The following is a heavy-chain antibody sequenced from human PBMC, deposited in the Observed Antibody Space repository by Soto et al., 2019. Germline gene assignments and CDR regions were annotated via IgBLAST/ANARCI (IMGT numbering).Heavy chain of an antibody. CDR2: ISGSGGST. V-gene: IGHV3-23*01. CDR3: AKDRRRPVGGRTPTMIGVVPTLACNDY. Sequence: EVQLLESGGGLVQPGGSLRLSCAASGFTFSSYAMSWVRQAPGKGLEWVSAISGSGGSTYYADSVKGRFTISRDKSKNTLYLQMNSLRAEDTAVYYCAKDRRRPVGGRTPTMIGVVPTLACNDYWGQGTLVTVSS. D-gene: IGHD3-22*01. J-gene: IGHJ4*01. CDR1: GFTFSSYA.